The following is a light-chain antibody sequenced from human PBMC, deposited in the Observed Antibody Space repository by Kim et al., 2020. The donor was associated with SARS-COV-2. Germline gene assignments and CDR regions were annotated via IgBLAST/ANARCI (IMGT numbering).Light chain of an antibody. CDR2: NNN. CDR3: AAWDGSLKAVI. Sequence: GKRVTLFGSRRTSNIGKNTVNWYQHFPGTAPKLFISNNNQRPSGVPDRFSGSKSGTSASLAISGLQSEDEADYYCAAWDGSLKAVIFGGGTQLTVL. CDR1: TSNIGKNT. J-gene: IGLJ2*01. V-gene: IGLV1-44*01.